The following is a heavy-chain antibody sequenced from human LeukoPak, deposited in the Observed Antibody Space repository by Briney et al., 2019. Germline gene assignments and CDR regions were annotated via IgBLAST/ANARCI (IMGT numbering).Heavy chain of an antibody. D-gene: IGHD3-10*01. CDR3: ARGRYYCDSRNVYSPFDH. V-gene: IGHV1-8*01. J-gene: IGHJ4*02. CDR2: MNANSGNT. Sequence: ASVNLSCKASGYTFSSYDMNWVRQATGQGLEWMGWMNANSGNTGSAQKFQGRVTMTRNTSISTAYMELSSLRSEDTAFYYCARGRYYCDSRNVYSPFDHWGQGALVTVSS. CDR1: GYTFSSYD.